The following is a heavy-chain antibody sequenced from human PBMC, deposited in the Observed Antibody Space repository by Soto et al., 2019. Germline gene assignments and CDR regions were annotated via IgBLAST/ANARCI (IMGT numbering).Heavy chain of an antibody. V-gene: IGHV4-61*01. CDR1: GGSVSRGSYY. CDR2: IYYRGST. J-gene: IGHJ4*02. Sequence: QVQLQESGPGLVKPSETLSLTCTVSGGSVSRGSYYWSWIRQPPGKGLEWIGYIYYRGSTNSNPSLKSRVTISVDTSKNQFSLKLSSVTAADTAVYYCASGPGVPAAFDYWGQGTLVTVSS. D-gene: IGHD2-2*01. CDR3: ASGPGVPAAFDY.